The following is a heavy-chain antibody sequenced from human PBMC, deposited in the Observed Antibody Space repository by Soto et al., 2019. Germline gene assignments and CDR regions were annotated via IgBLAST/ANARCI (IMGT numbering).Heavy chain of an antibody. D-gene: IGHD6-6*01. CDR2: ISGSGGST. J-gene: IGHJ3*02. CDR1: GFTFSSYA. V-gene: IGHV3-23*01. Sequence: GGSLRLSCAASGFTFSSYAMSWVRQAPGKGLEWVSAISGSGGSTYYADSVKGRFTISRDSSKNTLYLQMNSLRAEDTAVYYCAKDSRYSTSFDAFDIWGQGTMVTVSS. CDR3: AKDSRYSTSFDAFDI.